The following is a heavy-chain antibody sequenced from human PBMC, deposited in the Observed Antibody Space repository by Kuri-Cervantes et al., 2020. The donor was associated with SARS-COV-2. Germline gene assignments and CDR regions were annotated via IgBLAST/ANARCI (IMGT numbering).Heavy chain of an antibody. Sequence: ASVKVSCKASGYTFTSYAMNWVRQAPGQGLEWMGWINTNTGNPTYAQGFTGRFVFSLDTSVSTAYLQLSSLKAEDTAVYYCARGRDPPGVVRPRGRWFDPWGQGTLVTDSS. V-gene: IGHV7-4-1*02. CDR1: GYTFTSYA. CDR2: INTNTGNP. J-gene: IGHJ5*02. D-gene: IGHD2-21*01. CDR3: ARGRDPPGVVRPRGRWFDP.